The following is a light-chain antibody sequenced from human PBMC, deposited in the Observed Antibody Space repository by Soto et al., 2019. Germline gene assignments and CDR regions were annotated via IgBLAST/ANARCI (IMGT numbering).Light chain of an antibody. CDR1: QDISNY. CDR3: QQYDSYPWT. CDR2: GAS. V-gene: IGKV1-16*01. J-gene: IGKJ1*01. Sequence: DIQMTQSPSSLSASVGDRVTITCQASQDISNYLNWYQQKPGKAPNVLIYGASNLQSGVPSRFSGSGSGTEFTLTISSLQSDDFATYYCQQYDSYPWTFGQGTKVEIK.